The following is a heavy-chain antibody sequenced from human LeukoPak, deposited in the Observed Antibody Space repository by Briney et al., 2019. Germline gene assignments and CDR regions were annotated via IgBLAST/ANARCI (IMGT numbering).Heavy chain of an antibody. CDR2: IYYSGST. CDR1: GGSISNYY. V-gene: IGHV4-59*01. D-gene: IGHD2-2*01. J-gene: IGHJ3*02. Sequence: SETLSLTCTVSGGSISNYYWSWIRQPPGKGLEWIGYIYYSGSTNYNPSLKSRVTISVDTSKNRFSLKLSSVTAADTAVYYCARNVADIVVVPTAMEGAFDIWGQGTMVIVSS. CDR3: ARNVADIVVVPTAMEGAFDI.